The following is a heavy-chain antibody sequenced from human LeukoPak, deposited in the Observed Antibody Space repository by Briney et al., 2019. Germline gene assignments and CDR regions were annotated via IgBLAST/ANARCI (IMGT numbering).Heavy chain of an antibody. V-gene: IGHV3-72*01. CDR2: TRNKAKSDTT. D-gene: IGHD3-22*01. J-gene: IGHJ4*02. Sequence: PGGSLRLSCAASGFTFSSYGMHWVRQAPGKGLEWVGRTRNKAKSDTTEYAASVKGRFTISRDDSKNLLYLQMNSLKTEDTAVYYCARAVAYDSSGYYYFDYWGQGTLVTVSS. CDR3: ARAVAYDSSGYYYFDY. CDR1: GFTFSSYG.